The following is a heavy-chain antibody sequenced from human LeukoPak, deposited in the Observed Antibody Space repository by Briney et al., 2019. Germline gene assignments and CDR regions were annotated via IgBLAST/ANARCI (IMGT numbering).Heavy chain of an antibody. CDR3: ARAIVGATTRSFDY. Sequence: GGSLRLSCAASGFTFNNAWMNWVRQAPGKGLEWVSAISTSGASTYYADSVKGRFSISRDNSRNTLYLQMNSLRAEDTAVFYCARAIVGATTRSFDYWGQGTLVTVSS. D-gene: IGHD1-26*01. CDR2: ISTSGAST. J-gene: IGHJ4*02. CDR1: GFTFNNAW. V-gene: IGHV3-23*01.